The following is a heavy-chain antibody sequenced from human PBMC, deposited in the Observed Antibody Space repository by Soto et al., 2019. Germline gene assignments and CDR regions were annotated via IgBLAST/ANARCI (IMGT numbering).Heavy chain of an antibody. J-gene: IGHJ3*02. CDR2: INPSGGST. D-gene: IGHD3-9*01. CDR1: GYTFTSYY. V-gene: IGHV1-46*01. Sequence: GASVKVSCKASGYTFTSYYMRWVRQAPGQGLEWMGIINPSGGSTSYAQKFQGRVTITADKSTSTAYMELSSLRSEDTAVYYCAIKSKDPDDILPGTADVFDIWGHGTTVPVSS. CDR3: AIKSKDPDDILPGTADVFDI.